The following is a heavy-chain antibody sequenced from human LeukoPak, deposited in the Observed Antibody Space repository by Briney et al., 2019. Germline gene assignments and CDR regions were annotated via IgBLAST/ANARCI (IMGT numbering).Heavy chain of an antibody. V-gene: IGHV3-11*01. J-gene: IGHJ4*02. CDR2: IISSGSII. D-gene: IGHD1-26*01. Sequence: LSLTCTVSGGSISSYYWSWIRQPPGKGLGWVSYIISSGSIIYYADSVKGRFTISRDNAKNSLYLQKNSLRAEDTALYYCARRKWELLQSYSFDYWGQGTLVTVSS. CDR1: GGSISSYY. CDR3: ARRKWELLQSYSFDY.